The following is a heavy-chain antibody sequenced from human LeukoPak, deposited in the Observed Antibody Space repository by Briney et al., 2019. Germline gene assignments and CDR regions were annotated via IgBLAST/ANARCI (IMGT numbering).Heavy chain of an antibody. CDR1: GYTFTSYG. CDR2: ISAYNGNT. Sequence: ASVKVSCKASGYTFTSYGISWVRQAPGQGLEWMGWISAYNGNTNYAQKIQGRVTMTTDTSTSTAYMELRSLRSDDTAVYYCARAERITIFGVVIRTDAFDIWGQGTMVTVSS. CDR3: ARAERITIFGVVIRTDAFDI. V-gene: IGHV1-18*01. J-gene: IGHJ3*02. D-gene: IGHD3-3*01.